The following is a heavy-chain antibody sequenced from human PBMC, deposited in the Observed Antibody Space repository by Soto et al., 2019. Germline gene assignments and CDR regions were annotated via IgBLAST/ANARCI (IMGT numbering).Heavy chain of an antibody. V-gene: IGHV3-30-3*01. CDR2: ISYDGSNK. J-gene: IGHJ6*02. CDR1: GFTFSSYA. D-gene: IGHD3-16*01. CDR3: ARDFTLDV. Sequence: VQLVESGGGVVQPGRSLRLSCAASGFTFSSYAMHWVRQAPGKGLEWVAVISYDGSNKYYADSVKGRFTISRDNSKNTLYLQMNSLRAEDTAVYYCARDFTLDVWGQGTTVTVSS.